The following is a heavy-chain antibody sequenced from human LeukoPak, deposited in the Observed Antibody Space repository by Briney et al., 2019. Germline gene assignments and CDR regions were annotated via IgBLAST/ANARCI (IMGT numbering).Heavy chain of an antibody. CDR2: ISYDGSNK. Sequence: GGSLRLSCAASGFTFSSYAMHWVRQAPGKGLEWVAVISYDGSNKYYADSVKGRFTISRDNSKNTLYLQMNSLRAEDTAVYYCAKAPWELLSGQYFQHWGQGTLVTVSS. D-gene: IGHD1-26*01. CDR3: AKAPWELLSGQYFQH. V-gene: IGHV3-30*04. CDR1: GFTFSSYA. J-gene: IGHJ1*01.